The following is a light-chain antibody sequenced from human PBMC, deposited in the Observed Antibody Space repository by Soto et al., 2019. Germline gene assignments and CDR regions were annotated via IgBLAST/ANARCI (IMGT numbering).Light chain of an antibody. V-gene: IGLV3-21*02. CDR1: NIGSES. CDR2: DDS. CDR3: ATWDSDVSYVV. Sequence: SYELTQPPSVSVAPGQTARITCGGNNIGSESVHWYQQKPGQAPVVVVYDDSDRPSGIPERFSGSNSGNTATLTISRVEGGDEADYFCATWDSDVSYVVFGGGTKLTVL. J-gene: IGLJ2*01.